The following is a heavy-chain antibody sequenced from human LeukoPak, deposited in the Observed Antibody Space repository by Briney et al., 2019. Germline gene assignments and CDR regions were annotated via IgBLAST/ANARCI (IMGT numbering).Heavy chain of an antibody. J-gene: IGHJ3*02. Sequence: ASVKVSCKASGYTFTSYGISWVRQAPGQGLEWMGWISAYNGNTNYAQKLQGRVTMTTDTSTSTAYMELRSLRSDDTAVYYCATESEKFYAFDIWGQGTMVTVSS. CDR1: GYTFTSYG. CDR2: ISAYNGNT. CDR3: ATESEKFYAFDI. V-gene: IGHV1-18*01.